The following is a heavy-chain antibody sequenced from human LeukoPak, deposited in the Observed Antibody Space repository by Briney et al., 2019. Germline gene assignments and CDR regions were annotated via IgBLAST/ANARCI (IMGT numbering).Heavy chain of an antibody. V-gene: IGHV4-59*01. J-gene: IGHJ5*02. CDR2: IYYSGST. D-gene: IGHD3-22*01. Sequence: SETLSLTCTVSGGSINSYYWSWIRQPPGKGLEWTGYIYYSGSTNYNPSLKSRVTISVDTSKNQFSLKLSSVTAADTAVYYCARSGYDSSGSTPWFDPWGQGTLVTVSS. CDR1: GGSINSYY. CDR3: ARSGYDSSGSTPWFDP.